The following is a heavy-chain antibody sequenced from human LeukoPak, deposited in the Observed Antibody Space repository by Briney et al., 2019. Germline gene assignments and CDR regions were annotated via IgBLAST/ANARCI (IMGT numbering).Heavy chain of an antibody. CDR3: VRGTNDWSGMDV. V-gene: IGHV3-74*03. J-gene: IGHJ6*02. CDR2: INRDGSTT. Sequence: PGGSLRLPCAASGFTFSTYWMHWVRQTPGKGLVWVSHINRDGSTTEYADSVKGRFTVSRDNAKNTLFLQMNSLRAEDTAVYFCVRGTNDWSGMDVWGQGTTVTVSS. CDR1: GFTFSTYW. D-gene: IGHD3-9*01.